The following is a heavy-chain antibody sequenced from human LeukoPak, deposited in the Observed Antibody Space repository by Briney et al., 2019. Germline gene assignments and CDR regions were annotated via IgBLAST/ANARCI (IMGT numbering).Heavy chain of an antibody. V-gene: IGHV3-48*03. CDR1: GFTFSSYE. CDR3: VRVSRYSNYWSFDL. CDR2: ISSSGSTI. J-gene: IGHJ2*01. Sequence: PGGSLRLSCAASGFTFSSYEMNWVRQAPGKGLEWVSNISSSGSTINYADSVKGRFTISRDNAKNSVFLQMNSLRADDTAVYYCVRVSRYSNYWSFDLWGRGALVTVSS. D-gene: IGHD5-18*01.